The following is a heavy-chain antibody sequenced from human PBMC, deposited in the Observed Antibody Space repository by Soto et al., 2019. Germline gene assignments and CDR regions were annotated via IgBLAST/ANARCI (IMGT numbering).Heavy chain of an antibody. CDR1: GFTFSRYE. CDR3: ARERFLQFSTDDGFDV. CDR2: ISGSGTTI. D-gene: IGHD1-1*01. Sequence: GGSLRLSCAASGFTFSRYEMNWVRQAPGKGLEWLSYISGSGTTIKYADSVRGRFTISRDNAKNSLDLQMNRLRAEDTALYYCARERFLQFSTDDGFDVWGQGTVVTVSS. V-gene: IGHV3-48*03. J-gene: IGHJ3*01.